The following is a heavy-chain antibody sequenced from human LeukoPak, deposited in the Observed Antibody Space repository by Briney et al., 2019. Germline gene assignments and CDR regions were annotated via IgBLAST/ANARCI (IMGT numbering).Heavy chain of an antibody. CDR3: AKDRHDYGGNSAARPNHDY. CDR1: GFTFRSYA. J-gene: IGHJ4*02. Sequence: GGSLRLSCAASGFTFRSYAMSWVRQAPGKGLEWVSAISGSGGSTYYADFVKGRFTISRDNSKNTLYLQMNSLRAEDTAIYYCAKDRHDYGGNSAARPNHDYWGRGTLVTVSS. V-gene: IGHV3-23*01. CDR2: ISGSGGST. D-gene: IGHD4-23*01.